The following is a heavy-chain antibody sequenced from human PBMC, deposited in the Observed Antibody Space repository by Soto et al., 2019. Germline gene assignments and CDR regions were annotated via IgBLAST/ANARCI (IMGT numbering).Heavy chain of an antibody. CDR2: IYYSGST. CDR3: ARDGSGYSSSWSGNWFDP. Sequence: SETLSLTCTVSGGSISSYYWSWIRQPPGKGLEWIGYIYYSGSTYYNPSLKSRVTISVDTSKNQFSLKLSSVTAADTAVYYCARDGSGYSSSWSGNWFDPWGQGTLVTVSS. D-gene: IGHD6-13*01. J-gene: IGHJ5*02. CDR1: GGSISSYY. V-gene: IGHV4-59*12.